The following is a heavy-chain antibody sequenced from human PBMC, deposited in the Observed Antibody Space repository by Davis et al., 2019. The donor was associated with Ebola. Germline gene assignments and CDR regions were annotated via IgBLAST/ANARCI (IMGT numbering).Heavy chain of an antibody. CDR2: IVVGSGNT. V-gene: IGHV1-58*01. CDR1: GFTFTSSA. J-gene: IGHJ4*02. D-gene: IGHD3-22*01. CDR3: AAVPPPYYYDSREGYFDY. Sequence: SVKVSCKASGFTFTSSAVQWVRQARGQRLEWIGWIVVGSGNTNYAQKFQERVTITRDMSTSTAYMELSSLRSEDTAVYYCAAVPPPYYYDSREGYFDYWGQGTLVTVSS.